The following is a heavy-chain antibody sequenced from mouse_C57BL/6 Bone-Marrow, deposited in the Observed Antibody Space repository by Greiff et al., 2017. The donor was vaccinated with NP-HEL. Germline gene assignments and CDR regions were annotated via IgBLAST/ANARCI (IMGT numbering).Heavy chain of an antibody. CDR1: GYTFTSYW. V-gene: IGHV1-55*01. CDR2: IYPGSGST. CDR3: ARRVVLLYYAMDY. Sequence: QVQLQQPGAELVKPGASVKMSCKASGYTFTSYWITWVKQRPGQGLEWIGDIYPGSGSTNYNEKFTSKATLTVDTASITAYMQLSSLTSEDSAVYYCARRVVLLYYAMDYWGQGTSVTVSS. D-gene: IGHD1-1*01. J-gene: IGHJ4*01.